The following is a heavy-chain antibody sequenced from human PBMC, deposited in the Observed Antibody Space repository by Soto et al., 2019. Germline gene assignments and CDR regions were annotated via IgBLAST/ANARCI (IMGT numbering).Heavy chain of an antibody. V-gene: IGHV4-59*01. J-gene: IGHJ4*02. CDR3: ARSYSSSWYFDY. CDR2: IYYSGST. Sequence: PSETLSLTCTVSGGSISSYYWSWIRQPPGKGLEWIGYIYYSGSTNYSPSLKSRVTISVDTSKNQFSLKLSSVTAADTAVYYCARSYSSSWYFDYWGQGTLVTISS. D-gene: IGHD6-13*01. CDR1: GGSISSYY.